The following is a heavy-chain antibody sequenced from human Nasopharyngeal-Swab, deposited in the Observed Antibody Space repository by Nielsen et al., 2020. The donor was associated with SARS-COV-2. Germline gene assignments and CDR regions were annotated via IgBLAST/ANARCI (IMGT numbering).Heavy chain of an antibody. J-gene: IGHJ4*02. Sequence: ENLCLTCTVAGGSISSYYWSWIRQPPGKGLEWIGYINYRGSTNYNPSLKSRFTISVDTSKNKFSLKLSSMTAADTAVYHCARGFDYWGQGTLVTVSS. V-gene: IGHV4-59*01. CDR2: INYRGST. CDR1: GGSISSYY. CDR3: ARGFDY.